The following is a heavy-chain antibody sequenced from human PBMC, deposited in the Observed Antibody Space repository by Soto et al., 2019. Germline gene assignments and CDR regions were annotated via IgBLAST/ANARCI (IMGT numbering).Heavy chain of an antibody. J-gene: IGHJ4*02. CDR2: IWTDGSYE. CDR3: AKNHLAMIVVVPYFDY. D-gene: IGHD3-22*01. Sequence: GGSLRLSCAASGFTVSSNYMSWVRQAPGKGLEWVAVIWTDGSYEYYADSVMGRFTISRDNSKNTLYLQMNSLRAEDTAVYYCAKNHLAMIVVVPYFDYWGQGTLVTVSS. V-gene: IGHV3-33*06. CDR1: GFTVSSNY.